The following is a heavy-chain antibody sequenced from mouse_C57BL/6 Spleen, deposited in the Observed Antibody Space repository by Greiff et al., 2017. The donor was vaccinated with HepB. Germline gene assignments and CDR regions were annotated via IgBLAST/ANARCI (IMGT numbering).Heavy chain of an antibody. CDR2: ISYDGIN. J-gene: IGHJ2*01. Sequence: EVQLQQSGPGLVKPSQSLSLTCSVTGYSITSGYYWNWIRQFPGNKLEWMGYISYDGINNYNPSLKNRISITRDTSKNQFFLKLNSVTTKDTATYYCARGATVVAPYYFDYWGQGTTLTVSS. CDR3: ARGATVVAPYYFDY. CDR1: GYSITSGYY. V-gene: IGHV3-6*01. D-gene: IGHD1-1*01.